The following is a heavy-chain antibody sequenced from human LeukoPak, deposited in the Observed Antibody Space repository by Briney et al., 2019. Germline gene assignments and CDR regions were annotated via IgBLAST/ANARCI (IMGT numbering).Heavy chain of an antibody. CDR3: ARIPLDSSGYYYAGDGFDI. CDR1: GYSFTSYW. J-gene: IGHJ3*02. CDR2: IDLSDYYT. Sequence: GESLKISCKGSGYSFTSYWITWVRQMPGKGLEWMGKIDLSDYYTNYSPSLQGHVTISADKSISTAYLQWSSLKASDTAMYYCARIPLDSSGYYYAGDGFDIWGQGTMVTVS. V-gene: IGHV5-10-1*01. D-gene: IGHD3-22*01.